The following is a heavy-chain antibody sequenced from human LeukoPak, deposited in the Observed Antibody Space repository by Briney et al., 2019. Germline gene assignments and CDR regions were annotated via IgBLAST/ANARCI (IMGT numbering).Heavy chain of an antibody. CDR3: ARSSSSSRRGSYYYNGMDV. D-gene: IGHD6-6*01. J-gene: IGHJ6*02. CDR2: IGTAGDT. CDR1: GFTFSNDV. V-gene: IGHV3-13*01. Sequence: GGSLRLSCAASGFTFSNDVMHWVRQATRRGLEWVSTIGTAGDTYYSGSVKGRLTSSRENAKNSLHLQMNSLRAGDTAVYYCARSSSSSRRGSYYYNGMDVWGQGTTVTVSS.